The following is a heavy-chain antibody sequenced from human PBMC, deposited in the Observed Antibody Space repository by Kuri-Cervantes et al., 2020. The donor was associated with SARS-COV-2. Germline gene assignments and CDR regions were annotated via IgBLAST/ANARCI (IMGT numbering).Heavy chain of an antibody. J-gene: IGHJ3*01. Sequence: ASVKVSCKASGYTFTNNDINWGRQASGQGLEWRVWMKPDTGNTGYAQKFQGRVTMARITTTSTAYMELSSLRFEDSAVYYCAADSGDWNPDGFDFWGQGTMLTVSS. CDR3: AADSGDWNPDGFDF. V-gene: IGHV1-8*02. CDR2: MKPDTGNT. D-gene: IGHD1-1*01. CDR1: GYTFTNND.